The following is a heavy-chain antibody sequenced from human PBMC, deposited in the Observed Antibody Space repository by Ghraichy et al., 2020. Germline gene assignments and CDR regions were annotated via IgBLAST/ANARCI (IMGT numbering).Heavy chain of an antibody. D-gene: IGHD1-14*01. J-gene: IGHJ6*02. Sequence: SQTLSLTCAVYGGSFSGYYWSWIRQPPGKGLEWIGEINHSGSTNYNPSLKSRVTISVDTSKNQFSLKLSSVTAADTAVYYCARGRVGGRQKLNNRYYYYGMDVWGQGTTVT. CDR2: INHSGST. V-gene: IGHV4-34*01. CDR3: ARGRVGGRQKLNNRYYYYGMDV. CDR1: GGSFSGYY.